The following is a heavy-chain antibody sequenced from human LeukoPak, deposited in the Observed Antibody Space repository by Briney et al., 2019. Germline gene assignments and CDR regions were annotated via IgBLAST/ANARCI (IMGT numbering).Heavy chain of an antibody. V-gene: IGHV4-38-2*02. D-gene: IGHD3-3*01. Sequence: SETLSLTCTVSGYSISSGYYWSWIRQPPGKGQEWIGEINHSGSTNYNPSLKSRVTISVDTSKNQFSLKLSSVTAADTAVYYCARVTYDFWSATTYYFDYWGQGTLVTVSS. CDR1: GYSISSGYY. CDR3: ARVTYDFWSATTYYFDY. J-gene: IGHJ4*02. CDR2: INHSGST.